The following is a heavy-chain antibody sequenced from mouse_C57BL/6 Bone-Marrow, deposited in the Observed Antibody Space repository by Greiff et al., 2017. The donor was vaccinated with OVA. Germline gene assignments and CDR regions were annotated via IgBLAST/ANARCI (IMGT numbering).Heavy chain of an antibody. CDR1: GFNIKDDY. CDR3: TTDGSSHYAMDY. D-gene: IGHD1-1*01. V-gene: IGHV14-4*01. J-gene: IGHJ4*01. Sequence: EVQLQQSGAELVRPGASVKLSCTASGFNIKDDYMHWVKQRPEQGLEWIGLIDPENGDTEYASKFQGKATITADTSSNTAYLQLSSLTSEDTAVYYCTTDGSSHYAMDYWGQGTSVTVSS. CDR2: IDPENGDT.